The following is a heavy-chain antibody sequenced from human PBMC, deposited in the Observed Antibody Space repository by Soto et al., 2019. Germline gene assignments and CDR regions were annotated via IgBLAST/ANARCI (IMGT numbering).Heavy chain of an antibody. CDR2: ISYDGSNK. D-gene: IGHD4-17*01. CDR1: GFTFSSYG. Sequence: GGSLGLSCAASGFTFSSYGMHWVRQAPGKGLEWVAVISYDGSNKYYADSVKGRFTISRDNSKNTLYLQMNSLRAEDTAVYYCAKNYGDSSEYYYYYYGMDVWGQGTTVTVS. V-gene: IGHV3-30*18. CDR3: AKNYGDSSEYYYYYYGMDV. J-gene: IGHJ6*02.